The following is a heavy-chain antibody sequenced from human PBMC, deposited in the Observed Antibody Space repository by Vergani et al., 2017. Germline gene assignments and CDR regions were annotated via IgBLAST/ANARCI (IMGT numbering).Heavy chain of an antibody. D-gene: IGHD1-26*01. CDR3: ARESSQNTRGRDPLTLTWYFDL. Sequence: QVHLVESGGGVVQPGRSLRLSCAASGFTLSSSSMHWVRQAPGKGLQWAAVVSDDGLNTHYADSVKGRFTISRDNSNNTLYLQMNSLRDDDTAMYYCARESSQNTRGRDPLTLTWYFDLWGRGTLVTVSS. J-gene: IGHJ2*01. V-gene: IGHV3-30*04. CDR1: GFTLSSSS. CDR2: VSDDGLNT.